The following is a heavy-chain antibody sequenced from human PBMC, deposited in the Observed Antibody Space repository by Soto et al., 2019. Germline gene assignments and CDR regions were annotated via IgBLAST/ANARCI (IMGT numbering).Heavy chain of an antibody. J-gene: IGHJ6*02. CDR1: GYTFTIYY. D-gene: IGHD3-16*02. CDR2: INPSGGST. Sequence: GASVKVSCKASGYTFTIYYMYWVRQAPGQGLEWMGIINPSGGSTSYAQKFQGRVTMTRDTSTSTVYMELSSLRSEDTAVYYCAREGPGGSGSYRYYYGMDVWGQGTTVTVSS. V-gene: IGHV1-46*01. CDR3: AREGPGGSGSYRYYYGMDV.